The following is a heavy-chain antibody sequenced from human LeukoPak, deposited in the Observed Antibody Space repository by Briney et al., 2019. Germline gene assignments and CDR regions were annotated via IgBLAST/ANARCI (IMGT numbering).Heavy chain of an antibody. D-gene: IGHD6-19*01. CDR3: ARLPVAGEYFQH. CDR2: ISSSSSYI. J-gene: IGHJ1*01. CDR1: GFTFSSYS. Sequence: PGGSLRLSCAASGFTFSSYSMNWVRQAPGKGPEWVSSISSSSSYIYYADSVKGRFTISRDNAKNSLYLQMNSLRAEDTAVYYCARLPVAGEYFQHWGQGTLVTVSS. V-gene: IGHV3-21*01.